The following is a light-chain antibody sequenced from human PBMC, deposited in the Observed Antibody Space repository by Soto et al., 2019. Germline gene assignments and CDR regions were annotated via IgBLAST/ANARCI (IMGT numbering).Light chain of an antibody. CDR2: SAS. CDR1: QTVSSNY. Sequence: ETVLTQSPGTLSLSPGERATLSCRASQTVSSNYLAWYQQKPGQAPRLLIYSASGRATGIPDRFSGSGSGTDFSLTISRLEPEDFAVYYCQQYGNSYIFGQGTKLEIK. J-gene: IGKJ2*01. CDR3: QQYGNSYI. V-gene: IGKV3-20*01.